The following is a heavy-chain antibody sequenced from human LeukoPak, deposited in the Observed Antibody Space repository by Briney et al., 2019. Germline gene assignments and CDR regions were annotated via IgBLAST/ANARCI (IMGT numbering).Heavy chain of an antibody. V-gene: IGHV4-34*01. Sequence: SETLSLTCAVYGGSFSGYYWSWIRQPPGKGLEWIGEINHSGSTNYNPSLKSRVTISVDTSKNQFSLRLTSVTAADTAVYYCAREIFYGGRNQYIWLDLWGQGTLVTVSS. CDR1: GGSFSGYY. D-gene: IGHD4-23*01. CDR2: INHSGST. CDR3: AREIFYGGRNQYIWLDL. J-gene: IGHJ5*02.